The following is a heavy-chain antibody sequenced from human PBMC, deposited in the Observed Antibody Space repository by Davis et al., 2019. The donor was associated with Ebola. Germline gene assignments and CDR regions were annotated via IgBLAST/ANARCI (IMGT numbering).Heavy chain of an antibody. CDR2: IWYDGSNK. CDR1: GFTFSRYG. D-gene: IGHD2-8*01. Sequence: PGGSLRLSCAASGFTFSRYGMHWVRQAPGKGLEWVAVIWYDGSNKYYADSVKGRFTISRDNSKNTLYLQMNSLRAEDTAVYYCASGYCTNGVCRRGMNYWGQGTLVTVSS. J-gene: IGHJ4*02. CDR3: ASGYCTNGVCRRGMNY. V-gene: IGHV3-33*01.